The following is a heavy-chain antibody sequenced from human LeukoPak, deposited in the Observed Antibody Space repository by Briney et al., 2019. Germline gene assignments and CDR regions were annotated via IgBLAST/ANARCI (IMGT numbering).Heavy chain of an antibody. Sequence: PGGSLRLSCAVSGFSFSNYWMSWVRQAPGKGLEWVANVRRDGSETQYVDSMKGRFTVSRDNAENSLYLRMNSLRAEDTAVYYCATTTRSSSWDYWGQGTLVPVSS. CDR2: VRRDGSET. CDR1: GFSFSNYW. D-gene: IGHD2-2*01. CDR3: ATTTRSSSWDY. J-gene: IGHJ4*02. V-gene: IGHV3-7*01.